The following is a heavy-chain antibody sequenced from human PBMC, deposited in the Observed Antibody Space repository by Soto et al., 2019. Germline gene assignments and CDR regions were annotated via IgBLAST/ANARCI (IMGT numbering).Heavy chain of an antibody. V-gene: IGHV3-23*01. CDR1: GFTFSSNG. Sequence: VGSLILSCAASGFTFSSNGMSWGLQAPGKGLDWVSGISGSGRNTYYADSVKGRFTISRDNSKNTLFLQMNSLRAEDTAVYYCANTGLSSYQYVNELWSQGT. D-gene: IGHD6-13*01. J-gene: IGHJ4*02. CDR3: ANTGLSSYQYVNEL. CDR2: ISGSGRNT.